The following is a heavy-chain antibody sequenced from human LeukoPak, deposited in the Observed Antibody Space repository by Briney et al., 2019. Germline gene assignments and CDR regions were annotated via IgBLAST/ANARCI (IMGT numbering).Heavy chain of an antibody. D-gene: IGHD7-27*01. CDR1: GFTFSSYA. CDR3: AKSMGNWGSDY. J-gene: IGHJ4*02. CDR2: ISYNGRNQ. Sequence: GGSLRLSCSASGFTFSSYAMHWVRQAPGKGLEWVAVISYNGRNQNYADSVQGRFTISRDNSKNTLYLQMNSLRAEDTAVYYCAKSMGNWGSDYWGQGTLVTVSS. V-gene: IGHV3-30*18.